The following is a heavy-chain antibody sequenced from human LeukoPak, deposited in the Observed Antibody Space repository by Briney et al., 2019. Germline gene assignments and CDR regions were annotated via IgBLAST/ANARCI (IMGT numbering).Heavy chain of an antibody. Sequence: SETLSLTCTVSGGSISSYYWSWIRQPAGKGLEWIGRIYTSGSTNYNPSLKSRVTISVDTSKNQFSLKLSSVTAADTAVYYCARGIVVVAQLGYYYYYMDVWGKGTTVTISS. CDR3: ARGIVVVAQLGYYYYYMDV. CDR1: GGSISSYY. D-gene: IGHD2-15*01. CDR2: IYTSGST. J-gene: IGHJ6*03. V-gene: IGHV4-4*07.